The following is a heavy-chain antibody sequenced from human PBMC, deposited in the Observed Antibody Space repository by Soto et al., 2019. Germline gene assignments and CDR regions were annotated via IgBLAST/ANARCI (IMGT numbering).Heavy chain of an antibody. D-gene: IGHD6-25*01. Sequence: SETLSLTCTVSGGSISSYYWGWIRQPPGKGLEWIGYIHYSGSTNYNPSLRSRVTISVDTPKNKFSLKVNSMTAADTAIYYCARGGVAARKGRWFDPWGQGTLVTVSS. V-gene: IGHV4-59*01. CDR2: IHYSGST. CDR3: ARGGVAARKGRWFDP. CDR1: GGSISSYY. J-gene: IGHJ5*02.